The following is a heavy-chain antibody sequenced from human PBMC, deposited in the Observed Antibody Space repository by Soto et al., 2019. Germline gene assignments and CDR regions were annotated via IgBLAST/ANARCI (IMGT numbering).Heavy chain of an antibody. D-gene: IGHD3-22*01. Sequence: KPGGSLRLSCAASGFTFSRYSMNWVRQTPGKGPEWVSSITISGADTSYADSVKGRFTISRDNAKNSLFLQMNSLRAEDTALYYCAKTFYYDSGAYSPYDYWGQGALVTVSS. CDR1: GFTFSRYS. CDR2: ITISGADT. V-gene: IGHV3-21*01. J-gene: IGHJ4*02. CDR3: AKTFYYDSGAYSPYDY.